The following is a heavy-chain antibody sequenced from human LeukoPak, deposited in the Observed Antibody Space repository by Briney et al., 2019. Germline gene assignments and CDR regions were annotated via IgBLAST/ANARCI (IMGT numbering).Heavy chain of an antibody. D-gene: IGHD3-10*01. V-gene: IGHV1-18*01. CDR3: ARDVGYYGSGSYLSGPYYFDX. J-gene: IGHJ4*02. Sequence: GASVKVSCKASGYTFTSYGISWVRQAPGQGLEWMGWISAYNGNTNYAQKLQGRVTMTTDTSTSTAYMELSRLRSDDTAVYYCARDVGYYGSGSYLSGPYYFDXXXQGTLV. CDR1: GYTFTSYG. CDR2: ISAYNGNT.